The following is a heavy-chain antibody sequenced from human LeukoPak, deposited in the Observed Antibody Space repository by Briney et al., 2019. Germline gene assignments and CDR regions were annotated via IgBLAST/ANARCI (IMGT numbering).Heavy chain of an antibody. J-gene: IGHJ6*03. V-gene: IGHV3-30*19. CDR1: GFTFSSYG. CDR2: ISYDGSNK. CDR3: ARGLRGRGGIFGYMDV. Sequence: PGRSLRLSCAASGFTFSSYGMHWVRQAPGKGLEWVAVISYDGSNKYYADSVKGRFTISRDNSKNTLYLQMNSLRAEDTAVYYCARGLRGRGGIFGYMDVWGKGTTVTVSS. D-gene: IGHD3-3*01.